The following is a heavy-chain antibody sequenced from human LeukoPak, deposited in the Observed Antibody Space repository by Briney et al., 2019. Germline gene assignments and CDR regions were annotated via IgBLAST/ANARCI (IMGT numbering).Heavy chain of an antibody. J-gene: IGHJ5*02. CDR3: ARVTEAGKVNWFDP. Sequence: SETLSLTCTVSGGSISSYYWSWIRQPAGKGLEWIGRIYTSGSTNYNPSLKSRVTMSVDTSKNQFSLKLSSVTAADTAVYYCARVTEAGKVNWFDPWGQGTLVTVSS. V-gene: IGHV4-4*07. D-gene: IGHD6-13*01. CDR1: GGSISSYY. CDR2: IYTSGST.